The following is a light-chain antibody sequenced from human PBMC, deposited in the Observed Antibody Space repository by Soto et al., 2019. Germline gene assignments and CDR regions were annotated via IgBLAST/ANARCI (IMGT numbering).Light chain of an antibody. J-gene: IGLJ3*02. CDR2: EVS. CDR3: NSYAGSYNWV. Sequence: QSALTQPPSASGSPGQSVTISCTGTSSDVGGYNYVSWYQQHPGKAPKLLIYEVSERPSGVPDRFSGSKSGNTASLTVSGLQAADEADYYCNSYAGSYNWVFGGGTKLTVL. CDR1: SSDVGGYNY. V-gene: IGLV2-8*01.